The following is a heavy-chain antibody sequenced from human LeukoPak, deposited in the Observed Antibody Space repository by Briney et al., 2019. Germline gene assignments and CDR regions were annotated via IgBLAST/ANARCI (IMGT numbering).Heavy chain of an antibody. CDR2: IYYSGST. D-gene: IGHD3-22*01. V-gene: IGHV4-39*01. Sequence: SETLSLTCTVSGGSISSSSYYWGWLRQPPGKGLEWIGSIYYSGSTYYNPSLKSRVTISVDTSKNQFSLKLSSVTAADTAVYYCARRSDSSDTYFDYWGQGTLVTVSS. CDR1: GGSISSSSYY. J-gene: IGHJ4*02. CDR3: ARRSDSSDTYFDY.